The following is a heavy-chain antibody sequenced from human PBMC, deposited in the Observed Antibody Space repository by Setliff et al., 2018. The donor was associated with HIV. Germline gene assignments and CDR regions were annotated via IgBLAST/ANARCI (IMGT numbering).Heavy chain of an antibody. CDR2: IVLNSGIT. V-gene: IGHV1-58*01. CDR1: GFTFSRSA. Sequence: ASVKVSCKASGFTFSRSAVQWVRQTRRQRLEWIGWIVLNSGITNYAQKFQGRVTITTDESTSTAYMELSSLRSEDTAVYYCARSYYGSGISLDAFDIWGQGTMVTVSS. J-gene: IGHJ3*02. D-gene: IGHD3-10*01. CDR3: ARSYYGSGISLDAFDI.